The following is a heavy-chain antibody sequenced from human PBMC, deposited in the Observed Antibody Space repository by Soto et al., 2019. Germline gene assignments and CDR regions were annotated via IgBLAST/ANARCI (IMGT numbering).Heavy chain of an antibody. CDR3: AKPDYCSGGSCRYYFDY. V-gene: IGHV3-23*01. CDR1: GFTFSSYA. CDR2: IRDSGGST. J-gene: IGHJ4*02. D-gene: IGHD2-15*01. Sequence: GGSLRLSCEASGFTFSSYAMGWVRKAPGRGLKWVAAIRDSGGSTYYADSVKGRFTISRDNTKNTLYLQMNSLRAEDTAVYFCAKPDYCSGGSCRYYFDYWGQGTLVTVSS.